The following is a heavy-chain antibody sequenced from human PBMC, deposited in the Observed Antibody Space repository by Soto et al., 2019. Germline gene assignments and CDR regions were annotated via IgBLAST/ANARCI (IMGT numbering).Heavy chain of an antibody. J-gene: IGHJ4*02. CDR1: GGSISSYY. CDR3: ARRWGAAFDY. Sequence: PSETLSLTCTVSGGSISSYYWSCIRQPPGKGLEWIGYIYYSGSTNYNPSLKSRVTISVDTSNNQFSLKLSSVTAADTAVYYCARRWGAAFDYWGQGTLVTVSS. V-gene: IGHV4-59*08. CDR2: IYYSGST. D-gene: IGHD1-26*01.